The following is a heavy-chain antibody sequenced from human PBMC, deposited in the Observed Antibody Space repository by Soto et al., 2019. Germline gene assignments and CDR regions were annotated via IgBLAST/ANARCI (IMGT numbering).Heavy chain of an antibody. CDR2: IIPIFGTA. V-gene: IGHV1-69*13. CDR3: TRVGYYDSSCRLRVGAFDI. D-gene: IGHD3-22*01. Sequence: GSSVKVSCKPAGGTFSSYAISWVRQAPGQGLEWMGGIIPIFGTANYAQKFQGRVTITADESTSTAYMELSSLIAEDTDGYYCTRVGYYDSSCRLRVGAFDIWGQGTMVTVSS. CDR1: GGTFSSYA. J-gene: IGHJ3*02.